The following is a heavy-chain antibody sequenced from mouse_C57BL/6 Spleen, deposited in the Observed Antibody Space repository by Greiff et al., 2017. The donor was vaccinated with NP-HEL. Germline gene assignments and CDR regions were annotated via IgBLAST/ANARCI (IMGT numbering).Heavy chain of an antibody. CDR2: ISSGGDYI. J-gene: IGHJ2*01. V-gene: IGHV5-9-1*02. D-gene: IGHD2-4*01. Sequence: DVQLQESGEGLVKPGGSLKLSCAASGFTFSSYAMSWVRQTPEKRLEWVAYISSGGDYIYYADTVKGRFTISRDNARNTLYLQMSSLKSEDTAMYYCTREGIYDYDVRHYFDYWGQGTTLTVAS. CDR1: GFTFSSYA. CDR3: TREGIYDYDVRHYFDY.